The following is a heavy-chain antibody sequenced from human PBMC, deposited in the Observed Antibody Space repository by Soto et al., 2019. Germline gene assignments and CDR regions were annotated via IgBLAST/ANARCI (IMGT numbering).Heavy chain of an antibody. J-gene: IGHJ6*02. CDR1: GFTFSDYY. D-gene: IGHD3-10*01. V-gene: IGHV3-11*05. Sequence: QVQLVESGGGLVKPGGSLRLSCAASGFTFSDYYMSWIRQAPGKGLEWVSYISSSSSYTNYADSVKGRFTISRDNAKNSLYLQMNSLRAEDTAVYYCARGLWFGELGHLRAGMDVWGQGTTVTVSS. CDR3: ARGLWFGELGHLRAGMDV. CDR2: ISSSSSYT.